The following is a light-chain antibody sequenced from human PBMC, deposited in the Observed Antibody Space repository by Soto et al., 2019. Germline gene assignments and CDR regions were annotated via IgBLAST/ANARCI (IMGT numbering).Light chain of an antibody. CDR3: QQYNSYSPGWT. Sequence: DIQMTQSPSTLSASVGDRVTFTCRASQSISSWLAWYQQKPGKAPKLLIYDASSLESGVPSRFSGSGSGTEFTLTISSLQPDDFATYYCQQYNSYSPGWTFGQGTKVDIK. CDR2: DAS. CDR1: QSISSW. V-gene: IGKV1-5*01. J-gene: IGKJ1*01.